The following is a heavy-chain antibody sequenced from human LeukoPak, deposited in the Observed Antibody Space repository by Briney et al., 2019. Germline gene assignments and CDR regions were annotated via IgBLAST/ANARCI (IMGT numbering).Heavy chain of an antibody. CDR1: GFTFSSYA. CDR3: ADSGSWSRSFDY. V-gene: IGHV3-23*01. D-gene: IGHD6-13*01. Sequence: GGSLRLSCAASGFTFSSYAMSWVRQAPGKGLEWVSAISGSGGSTYYADPVKGRFTISRDNSKNTLYPQMNSLRAEDTAVYYCADSGSWSRSFDYWGQGTLVTASS. J-gene: IGHJ4*02. CDR2: ISGSGGST.